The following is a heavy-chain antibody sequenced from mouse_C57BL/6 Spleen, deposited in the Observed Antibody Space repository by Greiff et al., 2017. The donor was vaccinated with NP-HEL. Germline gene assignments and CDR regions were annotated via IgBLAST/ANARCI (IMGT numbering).Heavy chain of an antibody. J-gene: IGHJ3*01. CDR1: GYAFTNYL. CDR2: INPGSGGT. Sequence: VQLQQSGAELVRPGTSVKVSCKASGYAFTNYLIEWVKQRPGQGLEWIGVINPGSGGTNYNEKFKGKATLTADKSSSTAYMQLSSLTSEDSAVYFCARSWDGYYPSWFAYWGQGTLVTVSA. CDR3: ARSWDGYYPSWFAY. D-gene: IGHD2-3*01. V-gene: IGHV1-54*01.